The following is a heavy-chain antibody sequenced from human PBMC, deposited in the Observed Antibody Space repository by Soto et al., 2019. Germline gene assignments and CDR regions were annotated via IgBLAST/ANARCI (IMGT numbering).Heavy chain of an antibody. D-gene: IGHD1-20*01. Sequence: QVQLVQSGAEVKKPGASVKVSCKASGYTFTGYYMHWVRQAPGQGLEWMGWINPNSGGTNYAQKFQGRVTITADESTSTAYMELSSLRSEDTAVYYCARERYQWFDPWGQGTLVTVSS. CDR3: ARERYQWFDP. CDR1: GYTFTGYY. CDR2: INPNSGGT. J-gene: IGHJ5*02. V-gene: IGHV1-2*02.